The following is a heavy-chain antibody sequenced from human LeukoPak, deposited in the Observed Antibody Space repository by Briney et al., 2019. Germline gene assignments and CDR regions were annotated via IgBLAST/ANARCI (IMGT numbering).Heavy chain of an antibody. CDR2: MNPNTGNT. Sequence: ASVKVSCKASGYTFTSYDINWVRQASGQGLEWMGWMNPNTGNTGYAQKFQGRVTITRNTSISTVYMELSSLRSDDTAVYYCARDDYVWGSYRSYYFDYWGQGTLVTVSS. J-gene: IGHJ4*02. CDR3: ARDDYVWGSYRSYYFDY. CDR1: GYTFTSYD. V-gene: IGHV1-8*03. D-gene: IGHD3-16*02.